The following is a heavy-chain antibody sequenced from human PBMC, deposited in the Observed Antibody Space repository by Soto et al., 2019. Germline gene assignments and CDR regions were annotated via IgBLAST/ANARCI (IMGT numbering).Heavy chain of an antibody. J-gene: IGHJ4*02. CDR1: GFTFSSYA. CDR2: ISGSGGST. CDR3: AKDREKAVGAPGYFDY. D-gene: IGHD1-26*01. Sequence: EVQLLESGGGLVQPGGSLRLSCAASGFTFSSYAMSWVRQAPGKGLEWVSAISGSGGSTYYADSVKGRFTISRDNSKNTLYLQMNSLRAEDTAVYYCAKDREKAVGAPGYFDYWGQGPLVTVSS. V-gene: IGHV3-23*01.